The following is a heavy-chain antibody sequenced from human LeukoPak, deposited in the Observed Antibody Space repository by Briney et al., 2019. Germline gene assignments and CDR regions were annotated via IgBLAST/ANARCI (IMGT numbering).Heavy chain of an antibody. V-gene: IGHV4-34*01. Sequence: PSETLSLTCAVYGGSFSGYYWSWIRQPPGKGLEWIGEINHSGSTNYNPSLKSRVTISVDTSKNQFSLKLSSVTAADTAVYYCATGGLRGYSYGYHFDYWGQGTLVTVS. CDR1: GGSFSGYY. D-gene: IGHD5-18*01. CDR2: INHSGST. CDR3: ATGGLRGYSYGYHFDY. J-gene: IGHJ4*02.